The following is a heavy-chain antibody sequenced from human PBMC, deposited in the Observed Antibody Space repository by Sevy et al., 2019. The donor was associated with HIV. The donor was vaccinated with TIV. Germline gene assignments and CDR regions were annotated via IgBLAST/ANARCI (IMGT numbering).Heavy chain of an antibody. CDR2: INRDGSET. CDR1: GFTFSSYW. D-gene: IGHD3-10*01. V-gene: IGHV3-7*01. CDR3: ARLFYGSADY. J-gene: IGHJ4*02. Sequence: GGSLRLSCAASGFTFSSYWMSWVRQAPGKGLEWVATINRDGSETFYVDSVKGRFTISRHNPRKSLYLQMNSLSAEDTAGDYCARLFYGSADYWGQGTLVTVSS.